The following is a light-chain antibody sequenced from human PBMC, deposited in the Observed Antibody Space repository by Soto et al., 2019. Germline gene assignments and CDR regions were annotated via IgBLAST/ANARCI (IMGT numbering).Light chain of an antibody. CDR2: DVS. J-gene: IGLJ1*01. Sequence: QSVLTQPASVSGSPGQSITISCTGTSSDVGGYNYVSWYQQHPGKAPKLMIYDVSARPSGVSNRFSGSKSGNTASLTISGLQAEDEADYYRSSYKSSSTLFVFGTGTKLTVL. CDR1: SSDVGGYNY. CDR3: SSYKSSSTLFV. V-gene: IGLV2-14*03.